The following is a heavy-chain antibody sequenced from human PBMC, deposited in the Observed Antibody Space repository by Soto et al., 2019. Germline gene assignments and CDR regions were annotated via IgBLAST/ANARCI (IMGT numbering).Heavy chain of an antibody. V-gene: IGHV3-23*01. J-gene: IGHJ4*02. CDR2: ISGSGGST. CDR1: GFTFSSYA. Sequence: PGGSLRLSCAASGFTFSSYAMSWVRQAPGKGLEWVSAISGSGGSTYYADSVKGRFTISRDNSKNTLYLQMNSLRAEDTAVYYCASGAPGIAVAGTVFYPFWGQGTLVTVSS. CDR3: ASGAPGIAVAGTVFYPF. D-gene: IGHD6-19*01.